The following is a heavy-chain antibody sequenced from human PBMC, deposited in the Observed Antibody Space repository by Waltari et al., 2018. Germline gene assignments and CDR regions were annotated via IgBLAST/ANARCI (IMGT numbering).Heavy chain of an antibody. D-gene: IGHD6-19*01. V-gene: IGHV4-31*03. J-gene: IGHJ4*02. CDR2: IYYSGST. CDR3: ARDLPNIAVAGNEDY. Sequence: QLQLQESGPGLVKPSETLSLTCTVSGGSISSGGYYWSWIRQHPGKGLEWIGYIYYSGSTYYNPSLKSRVTISVDTSKNQFSLKLSSVTAADTAVYYCARDLPNIAVAGNEDYWGQGTLVTVSS. CDR1: GGSISSGGYY.